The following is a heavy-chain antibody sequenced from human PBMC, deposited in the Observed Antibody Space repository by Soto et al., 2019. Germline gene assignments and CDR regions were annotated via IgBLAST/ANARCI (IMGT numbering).Heavy chain of an antibody. V-gene: IGHV2-5*02. CDR1: GFSLSTTGMG. CDR3: AHRISGWPGFRG. Sequence: QITLRESGPTLVKPTQTLTLTCTFSGFSLSTTGMGVGWVRHPPGKALEWLALIYWDDGKRYSPSLNNRLTITKDTSKNQVVLTMTNMDPVDTATYYFAHRISGWPGFRGWGQGTLVTVSS. J-gene: IGHJ4*02. D-gene: IGHD6-19*01. CDR2: IYWDDGK.